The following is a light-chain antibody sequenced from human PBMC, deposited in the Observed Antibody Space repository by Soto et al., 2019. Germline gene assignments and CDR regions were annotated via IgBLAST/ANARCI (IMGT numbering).Light chain of an antibody. V-gene: IGLV2-14*03. J-gene: IGLJ1*01. CDR2: EVS. CDR3: SSYTSSSTRV. CDR1: SRDVGAYDY. Sequence: QSVLTQPASVSGSPGQSITISCTGTSRDVGAYDYVSWYQQHPDKAPKLMIYEVSNRPSGVSNRFSGSKSVNTATLTISGLQAEDEGDYCSSYTSSSTRVFGTETKVTVL.